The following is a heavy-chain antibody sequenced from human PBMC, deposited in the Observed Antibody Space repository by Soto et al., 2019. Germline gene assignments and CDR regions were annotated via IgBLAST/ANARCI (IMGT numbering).Heavy chain of an antibody. CDR1: GFSLSTKGMC. CDR2: IDWDDDK. D-gene: IGHD1-1*01. V-gene: IGHV2-70*11. J-gene: IGHJ6*03. CDR3: ARILGTTGTTGYYYYYMDV. Sequence: SGPKRVNPTQALTMTCTFAGFSLSTKGMCVSWIRQPPGKALEWLARIDWDDDKYYSTSLKTRLTISKDTSKNQVVLTMTNMDPVDTATYYCARILGTTGTTGYYYYYMDVWGKGTTVTVSS.